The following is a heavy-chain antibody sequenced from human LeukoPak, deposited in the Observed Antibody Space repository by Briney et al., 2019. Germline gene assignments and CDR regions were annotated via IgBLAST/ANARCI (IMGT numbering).Heavy chain of an antibody. CDR2: IYYSGST. Sequence: SETLSLTCTVSGGSISSYYWSWIRQPPGKGLEWIGYIYYSGSTNYNPSLKSRVTISVDTSKNQFSLKLSSVTAADTAVYYCARTHQRDNCSGGSCYFDYWGQGTLVTVSS. CDR3: ARTHQRDNCSGGSCYFDY. D-gene: IGHD2-15*01. J-gene: IGHJ4*02. CDR1: GGSISSYY. V-gene: IGHV4-59*01.